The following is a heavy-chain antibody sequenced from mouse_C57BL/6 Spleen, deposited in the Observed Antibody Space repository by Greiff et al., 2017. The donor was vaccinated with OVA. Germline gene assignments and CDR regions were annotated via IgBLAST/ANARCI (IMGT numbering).Heavy chain of an antibody. V-gene: IGHV5-17*01. CDR2: ISSGSSTI. J-gene: IGHJ2*01. CDR1: GFTFSDYG. D-gene: IGHD1-1*01. CDR3: ATYYYGSSYGGFDY. Sequence: EVKLVESGGGLVKPGGSLKLSCAASGFTFSDYGMHWVRQAPEKGLEWVAYISSGSSTIYYADTVKGRFTISRDNAKNTLFLQMTSLRSEDTAMYYCATYYYGSSYGGFDYWGQGTTLTVSS.